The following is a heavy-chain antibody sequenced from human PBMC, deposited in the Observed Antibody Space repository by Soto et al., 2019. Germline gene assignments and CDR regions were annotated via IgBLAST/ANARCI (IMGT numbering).Heavy chain of an antibody. CDR3: ARDLTYGSGRYYNVDGMDV. J-gene: IGHJ6*02. D-gene: IGHD3-10*01. Sequence: EVQLVESGGGLVQPGGSLRLSCAASGFTFSRYEMNWVCQAPGKGLEWVSYISSSGSTIYYADSVKGRFTISRDNAKNSLFLQMNSLRAEDTAVYYCARDLTYGSGRYYNVDGMDVWGQGTTVTVSS. V-gene: IGHV3-48*03. CDR1: GFTFSRYE. CDR2: ISSSGSTI.